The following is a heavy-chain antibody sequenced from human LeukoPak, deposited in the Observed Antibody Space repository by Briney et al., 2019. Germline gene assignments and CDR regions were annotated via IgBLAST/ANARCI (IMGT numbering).Heavy chain of an antibody. CDR2: ISAYNGNT. Sequence: ASVKVSCKASGYTFTSYGISWVRQAPGQGLEWMGWISAYNGNTNYAQKLQGRVTMTTDTSTSTAYMELRSLRSDDTAVYYCARDHKSNYYDSSGSQTPFDYWGQGTLVTVSS. J-gene: IGHJ4*02. D-gene: IGHD3-22*01. CDR1: GYTFTSYG. V-gene: IGHV1-18*01. CDR3: ARDHKSNYYDSSGSQTPFDY.